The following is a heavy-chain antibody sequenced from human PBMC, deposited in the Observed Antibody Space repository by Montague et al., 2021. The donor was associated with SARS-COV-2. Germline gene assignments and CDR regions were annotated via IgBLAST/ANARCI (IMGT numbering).Heavy chain of an antibody. CDR3: ATTPGRFGEFHFDY. CDR2: IHSSGST. Sequence: SETLSLTCTVSVGSITHFFWNWIRQPPGKGLECLGYIHSSGSTNYNPSLKSRVTISVDTSKSQFSLKLGSVTAADTAVYYCATTPGRFGEFHFDYWGQGTLVTVSS. CDR1: VGSITHFF. V-gene: IGHV4-59*01. D-gene: IGHD3-10*01. J-gene: IGHJ4*02.